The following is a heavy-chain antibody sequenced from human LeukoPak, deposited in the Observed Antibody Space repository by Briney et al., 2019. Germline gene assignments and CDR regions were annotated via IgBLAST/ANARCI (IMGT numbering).Heavy chain of an antibody. D-gene: IGHD3-22*01. J-gene: IGHJ4*02. CDR2: INPNSGGT. V-gene: IGHV1-2*02. Sequence: ASVKVSCKASDYTFTSYGISCVRQAPGQGLEWMGWINPNSGGTNYAQKFQGRVTMTRDTSISTAYMELSRLRSDDTAVYYCARVAKDYYDSSGYMFDYWGQGTLVTVSS. CDR1: DYTFTSYG. CDR3: ARVAKDYYDSSGYMFDY.